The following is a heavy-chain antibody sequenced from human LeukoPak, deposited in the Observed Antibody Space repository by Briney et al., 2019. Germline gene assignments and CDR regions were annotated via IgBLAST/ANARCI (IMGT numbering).Heavy chain of an antibody. CDR1: GFTFSSYA. Sequence: PRGSLRLSCAVSGFTFSSYAMNWVRQAPGKGLQWVSTISASGGSTYYADSVKGRFTISRDNSKNTLYLQMNSLRVEDTAVYYCAREVPDTGKAFHYWGQGTLVTVSS. CDR3: AREVPDTGKAFHY. J-gene: IGHJ4*02. V-gene: IGHV3-23*01. CDR2: ISASGGST. D-gene: IGHD3-10*01.